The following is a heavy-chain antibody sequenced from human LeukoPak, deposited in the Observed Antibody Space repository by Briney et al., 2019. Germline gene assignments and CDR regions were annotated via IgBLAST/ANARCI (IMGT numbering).Heavy chain of an antibody. Sequence: SETLSLTCAVSGGSISSGGYSWSWIRQPPGKGLEWIGYIYHSGSTYYNPSLKSRVAISVDRSKNQFSLKLSSVTAADTAVYYCARSRGSYSTPLVEWGQGTLVTVSS. V-gene: IGHV4-30-2*01. CDR2: IYHSGST. D-gene: IGHD1-26*01. CDR1: GGSISSGGYS. J-gene: IGHJ4*02. CDR3: ARSRGSYSTPLVE.